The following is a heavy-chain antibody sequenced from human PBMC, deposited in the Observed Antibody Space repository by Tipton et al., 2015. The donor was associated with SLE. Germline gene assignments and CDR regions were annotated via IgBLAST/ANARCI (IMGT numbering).Heavy chain of an antibody. D-gene: IGHD4-17*01. J-gene: IGHJ4*02. CDR2: VDYIGST. CDR1: GGSISTYY. V-gene: IGHV4-59*01. CDR3: ARLYGDYSAFDY. Sequence: TLSLTCTVSGGSISTYYWNWIRQSPGKGLEWIGYVDYIGSTNYNPSLKSRLTILVHRYKNQFSLKLSSVTAADTAVYYCARLYGDYSAFDYWGQGTLVTVSS.